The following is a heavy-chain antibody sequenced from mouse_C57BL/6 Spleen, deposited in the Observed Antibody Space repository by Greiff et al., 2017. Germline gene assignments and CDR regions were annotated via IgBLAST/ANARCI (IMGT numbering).Heavy chain of an antibody. CDR1: GFTFSDYG. Sequence: EVKLVESGGGLVKPGGSLKLSCAASGFTFSDYGMHWVRQAPEKGLEWVSYISSGSSTIYYADTVKGRFTISRDNAKNTLFLQMTSLRSEDTAMYYCARGLGPRPYAMDYWGQGTSVTVSS. CDR3: ARGLGPRPYAMDY. CDR2: ISSGSSTI. J-gene: IGHJ4*01. V-gene: IGHV5-17*01. D-gene: IGHD4-1*01.